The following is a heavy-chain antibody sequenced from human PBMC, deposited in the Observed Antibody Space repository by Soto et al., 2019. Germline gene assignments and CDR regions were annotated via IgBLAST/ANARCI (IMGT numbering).Heavy chain of an antibody. D-gene: IGHD4-17*01. J-gene: IGHJ4*02. CDR1: GLIFGNYW. V-gene: IGHV3-74*01. CDR3: ERESGDYSSSFDY. Sequence: GGSLRLSCAASGLIFGNYWMHWVRQAPGKGLVWVSRINSDGSNTNYADSVKGRFTISRDNAKNTLYLQMDSLRAEDTAVYYCERESGDYSSSFDYWARGTVVTVSS. CDR2: INSDGSNT.